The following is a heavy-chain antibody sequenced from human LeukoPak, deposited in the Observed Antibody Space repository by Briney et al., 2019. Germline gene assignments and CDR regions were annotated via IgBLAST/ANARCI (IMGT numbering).Heavy chain of an antibody. J-gene: IGHJ4*02. CDR3: ARQEIVLMVYPTYFAY. Sequence: SETLSLTCTVSGGSINNSTYYWGWIRQPPGKGLEWIGSIDSGGTTYYNPSLKRRLTISEDTSKNQFSLNLGSVTAADTAVYYCARQEIVLMVYPTYFAYWGQGTLVTVFS. V-gene: IGHV4-39*01. CDR1: GGSINNSTYY. CDR2: IDSGGTT. D-gene: IGHD2-8*01.